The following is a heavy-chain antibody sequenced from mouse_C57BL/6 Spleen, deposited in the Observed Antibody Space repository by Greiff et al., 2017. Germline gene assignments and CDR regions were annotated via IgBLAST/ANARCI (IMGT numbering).Heavy chain of an antibody. J-gene: IGHJ4*01. CDR3: ARRAYYGTYGYAMDV. V-gene: IGHV1-4*01. CDR1: GYTFTSYT. D-gene: IGHD2-10*01. Sequence: QVQLQQSGAELARPGASVKMSCKASGYTFTSYTMHWVKQRPGPGLEWIGYINPSSGYTKYTQTFKDKATLTADKSSSTAYMQLSSLTSEDSAVYYCARRAYYGTYGYAMDVWGTGTSVTVSS. CDR2: INPSSGYT.